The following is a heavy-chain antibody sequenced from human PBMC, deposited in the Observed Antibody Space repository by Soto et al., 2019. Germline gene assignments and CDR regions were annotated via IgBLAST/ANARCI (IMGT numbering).Heavy chain of an antibody. D-gene: IGHD4-17*01. Sequence: GASVKVSCKASGGTFSSYAISWVRQAPGQGLEWMGGIIPIFGTANYAQKFQGRVTITADESTSAAYMELSSLRSEDTAVYYCATVNPLLGYGGNPFDYWGQGTLVTV. CDR1: GGTFSSYA. CDR2: IIPIFGTA. J-gene: IGHJ4*02. V-gene: IGHV1-69*13. CDR3: ATVNPLLGYGGNPFDY.